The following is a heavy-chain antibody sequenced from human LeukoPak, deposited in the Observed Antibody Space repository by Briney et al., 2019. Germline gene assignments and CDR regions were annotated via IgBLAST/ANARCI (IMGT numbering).Heavy chain of an antibody. Sequence: ASVKVSCKASGYTFTSYGISWVRQAPGQGLEWMGWISAYNGNTNYAQKLQGRVTMTTDTSTGTAYMELRGLRSDDTAVYYCATVYCSGGSCYENWFDPWGQGTLVTVSS. J-gene: IGHJ5*02. CDR3: ATVYCSGGSCYENWFDP. CDR2: ISAYNGNT. V-gene: IGHV1-18*01. CDR1: GYTFTSYG. D-gene: IGHD2-15*01.